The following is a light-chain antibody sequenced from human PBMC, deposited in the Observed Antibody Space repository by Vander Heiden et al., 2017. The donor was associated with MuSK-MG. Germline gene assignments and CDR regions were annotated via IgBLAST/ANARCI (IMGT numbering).Light chain of an antibody. CDR3: QAWDSSTYV. Sequence: SYELTQPPSVSVSPGQTASITCSGDKLGAKYACWYQQKPGQPPVLVIYQDNKRPSGIPERFSGSNSGTTATLTISGTQAMDEADYYCQAWDSSTYVFGTGTKVTVL. J-gene: IGLJ1*01. CDR1: KLGAKY. V-gene: IGLV3-1*01. CDR2: QDN.